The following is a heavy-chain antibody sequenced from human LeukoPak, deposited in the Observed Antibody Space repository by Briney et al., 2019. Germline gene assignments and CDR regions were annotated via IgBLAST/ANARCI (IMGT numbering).Heavy chain of an antibody. CDR1: GGSISSYY. CDR2: IYTSGIT. J-gene: IGHJ4*02. CDR3: ARGGAAAGPDS. D-gene: IGHD6-13*01. Sequence: SETLSLTCTVSGGSISSYYWSWIRQPAEKGLEWIGLIYTSGITNYNPSLKSRVTMSVDTSKNQFSLKLTSVTAADTAVYYCARGGAAAGPDSWGQGTLVTVSS. V-gene: IGHV4-4*07.